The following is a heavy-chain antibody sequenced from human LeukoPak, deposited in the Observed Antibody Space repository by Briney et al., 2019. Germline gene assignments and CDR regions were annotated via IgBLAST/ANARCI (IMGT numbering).Heavy chain of an antibody. J-gene: IGHJ3*02. CDR3: ARHKTTVDAFDI. D-gene: IGHD4-17*01. CDR2: IYYSGST. Sequence: SETLSLTCTVSGGSISSYYWSWIGQPPGKGLEWIGYIYYSGSTNYNPSLKSRVTISVDTSKNQFSLKLSSVTAADTAVYYCARHKTTVDAFDIWGQGTMVTVSS. CDR1: GGSISSYY. V-gene: IGHV4-59*08.